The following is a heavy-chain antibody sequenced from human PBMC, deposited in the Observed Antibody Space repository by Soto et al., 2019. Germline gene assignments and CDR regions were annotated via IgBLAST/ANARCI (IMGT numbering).Heavy chain of an antibody. V-gene: IGHV4-39*01. J-gene: IGHJ4*02. CDR1: GDSITNNNYH. CDR2: VYSNGNT. Sequence: SETLSLTCTVSGDSITNNNYHWGWTRQPPGKGLEWIGTVYSNGNTYYNPSLKSRLAISVDTSKNQFSLSLISVTAADTAVYFCASLTNGQPGDSWGQGTLVTVSS. CDR3: ASLTNGQPGDS. D-gene: IGHD2-8*01.